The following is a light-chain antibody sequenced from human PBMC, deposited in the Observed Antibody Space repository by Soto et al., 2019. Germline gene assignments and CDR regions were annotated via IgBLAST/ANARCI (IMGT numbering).Light chain of an antibody. CDR2: DAS. J-gene: IGKJ4*01. Sequence: EIVLTQSPDTLSLSPGERATLSCRASQSVNSYLAWYQQKPGQAPRLLIYDASNRATGIPARFSGSGSGTDFTLTISTLEPEDFAVYYCQQRRNWPLTFGGGTRVEIK. CDR3: QQRRNWPLT. CDR1: QSVNSY. V-gene: IGKV3-11*01.